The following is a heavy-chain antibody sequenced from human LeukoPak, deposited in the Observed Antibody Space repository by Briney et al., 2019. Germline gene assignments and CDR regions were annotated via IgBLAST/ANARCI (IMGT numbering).Heavy chain of an antibody. Sequence: QPGGSLRLSCAASGFTFSSYWMSWVRQAPGKGLEWVANIKQDGSEKYYVDSVKGRFTISRDNAKNSLYLQMNSLRAEDTAVYYCARDLTAYCGGDCYSEFGYWGQGTLVTVSS. CDR3: ARDLTAYCGGDCYSEFGY. V-gene: IGHV3-7*01. J-gene: IGHJ4*02. D-gene: IGHD2-21*01. CDR1: GFTFSSYW. CDR2: IKQDGSEK.